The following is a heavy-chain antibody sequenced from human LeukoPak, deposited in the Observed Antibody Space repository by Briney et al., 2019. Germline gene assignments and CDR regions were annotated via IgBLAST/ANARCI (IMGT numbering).Heavy chain of an antibody. Sequence: RASVKVSCKASGYTFTSYYMHWVRQAPGQGLEWMGIISPSGGSTSYAQKFQGRVTMTRDASTSTVYMELSSLRSEDTAVYYCARDGLLGGDWFDPWGQGTLVTVSS. CDR3: ARDGLLGGDWFDP. CDR2: ISPSGGST. D-gene: IGHD3-16*01. J-gene: IGHJ5*02. CDR1: GYTFTSYY. V-gene: IGHV1-46*01.